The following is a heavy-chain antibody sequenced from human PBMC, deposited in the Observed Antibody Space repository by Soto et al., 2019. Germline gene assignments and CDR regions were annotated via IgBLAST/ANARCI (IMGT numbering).Heavy chain of an antibody. CDR2: IYYSGST. J-gene: IGHJ5*02. CDR3: ARDAHSGYSSSWYPRGFDP. V-gene: IGHV4-59*01. CDR1: GGSISSYY. Sequence: SETLSLTCTVSGGSISSYYWSWIRQPPGKGLEWIGYIYYSGSTNYNPSLKSRVTISVDTSKNQFSLKLSSVTAADTAVYYCARDAHSGYSSSWYPRGFDPWGQGTLLTVSS. D-gene: IGHD6-13*01.